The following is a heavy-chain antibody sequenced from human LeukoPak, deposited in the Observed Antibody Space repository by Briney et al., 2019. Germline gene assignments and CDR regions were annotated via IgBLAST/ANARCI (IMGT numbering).Heavy chain of an antibody. D-gene: IGHD3-22*01. CDR1: GFTFSSYS. CDR3: ARGWDYYDSSGYYYVSPYYFDY. V-gene: IGHV3-21*01. J-gene: IGHJ4*02. Sequence: GGSLRLSCAASGFTFSSYSMNWVRQAPGKGLEWVSSISSSSSYIYYADSVKGRFTISRDNAKNSLYLQMNSLRAEDTAVYYCARGWDYYDSSGYYYVSPYYFDYWGQGTLVTVSS. CDR2: ISSSSSYI.